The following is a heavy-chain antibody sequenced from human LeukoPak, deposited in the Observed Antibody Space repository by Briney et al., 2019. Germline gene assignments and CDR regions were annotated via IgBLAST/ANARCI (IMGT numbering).Heavy chain of an antibody. Sequence: SGTLSLTCTASGGSISSAYYWGWIRQPPGKGLEWIGSTHTSKTTYYNPSLKSRLSIFVDSSNTQSSLKLTSVTAADTATYYCARQIGSGRWAFDIWGQGTVVTVFS. CDR3: ARQIGSGRWAFDI. D-gene: IGHD6-19*01. CDR2: THTSKTT. V-gene: IGHV4-39*01. CDR1: GGSISSAYY. J-gene: IGHJ3*02.